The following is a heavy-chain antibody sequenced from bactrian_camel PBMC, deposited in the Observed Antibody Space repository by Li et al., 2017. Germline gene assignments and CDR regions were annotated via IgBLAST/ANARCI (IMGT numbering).Heavy chain of an antibody. Sequence: VQLVESGGNSVQAGGSLRLSCAASGYDRSRYYMGWFRQAPGKARVWVAGINSDGIRWYEDSVKGRFTISEDSDKNTVYLEMNGLKPEDTAMYYCAADPRMERCYGVGEYIYWGQGTQVTVS. J-gene: IGHJ4*01. D-gene: IGHD3*01. CDR3: AADPRMERCYGVGEYIY. V-gene: IGHV3S10*01. CDR2: INSDGIR. CDR1: GYDRSRYY.